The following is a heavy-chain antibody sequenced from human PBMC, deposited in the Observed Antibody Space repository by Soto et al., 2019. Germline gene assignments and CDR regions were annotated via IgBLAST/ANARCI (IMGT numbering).Heavy chain of an antibody. CDR3: ARDQGVAAAGITWFDP. V-gene: IGHV4-4*07. CDR1: GASMNSYH. Sequence: SETLSLTCTVSGASMNSYHWSWIRQPAGKGLEWIGHIHSSGSTNHNPSLKSRVTMSVDTSKNQFSLRMMSLTAADTAVYYCARDQGVAAAGITWFDPWGQGSLVTVSS. D-gene: IGHD6-13*01. J-gene: IGHJ5*02. CDR2: IHSSGST.